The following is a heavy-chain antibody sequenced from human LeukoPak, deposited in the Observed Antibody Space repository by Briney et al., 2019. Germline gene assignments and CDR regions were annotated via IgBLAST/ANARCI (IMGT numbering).Heavy chain of an antibody. D-gene: IGHD3-3*01. V-gene: IGHV4-34*01. CDR2: INHSGST. J-gene: IGHJ4*02. CDR1: GGSFSGYY. Sequence: SETLSLTCAVYGGSFSGYYWSLIRQPPGKGLEWIGEINHSGSTNYNPSLKSRVTISVDTSKNQFSLKLGSVTAADTAVYYCARRLRAFWSGYFYFDYWGQGTLVTVSS. CDR3: ARRLRAFWSGYFYFDY.